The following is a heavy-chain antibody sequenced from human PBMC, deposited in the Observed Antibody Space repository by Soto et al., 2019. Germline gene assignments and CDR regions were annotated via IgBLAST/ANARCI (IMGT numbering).Heavy chain of an antibody. CDR1: GGSFSGYY. D-gene: IGHD2-15*01. CDR3: ARGYCSGGSCYSMSYYMDV. V-gene: IGHV4-34*01. Sequence: QVQLQQWGAGLLKPSETLSLTCAVYGGSFSGYYWSWIRQPPGKGLEWIGEINHSGSTNYNPSLKSRVTISVDTSKNQFSLKLSSVTAADTAVYYCARGYCSGGSCYSMSYYMDVWGKGTTVTVSS. J-gene: IGHJ6*03. CDR2: INHSGST.